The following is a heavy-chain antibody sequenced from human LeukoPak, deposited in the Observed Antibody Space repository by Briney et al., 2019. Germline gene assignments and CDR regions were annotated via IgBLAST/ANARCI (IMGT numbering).Heavy chain of an antibody. Sequence: PGGSLRLSCAASGFTFSDYYMSWIRQAPGKGLEWVSYISSSGSTIYYADSVKGRFTISRDNAKNSLYLQMNSLRAEGTAVYYCARDRYYDSSGYIGYWGQGTLVTVSS. J-gene: IGHJ4*02. V-gene: IGHV3-11*04. CDR2: ISSSGSTI. CDR3: ARDRYYDSSGYIGY. D-gene: IGHD3-22*01. CDR1: GFTFSDYY.